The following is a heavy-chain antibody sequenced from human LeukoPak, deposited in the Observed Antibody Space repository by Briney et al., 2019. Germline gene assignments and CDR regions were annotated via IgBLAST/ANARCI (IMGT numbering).Heavy chain of an antibody. Sequence: GGSLRLSCAASGFTFSNYAMSWVRQTPGKGLEWVSTISNSDAKTYYADSVKGRFTISRGNSKNTLYLQMNSLTAEDTAIFYCAKATGTLTNWGQGILVTVSS. J-gene: IGHJ4*02. CDR1: GFTFSNYA. CDR2: ISNSDAKT. CDR3: AKATGTLTN. D-gene: IGHD1-1*01. V-gene: IGHV3-23*01.